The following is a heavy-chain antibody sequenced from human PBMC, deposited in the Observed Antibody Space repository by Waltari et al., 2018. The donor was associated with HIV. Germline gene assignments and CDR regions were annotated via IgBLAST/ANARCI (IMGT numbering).Heavy chain of an antibody. CDR3: ARPAVAGTGWFDS. V-gene: IGHV1-2*02. Sequence: QVQLVQSGAEVKETGASVRVSCKGSGYTFSDYYIPWVRLVPGQGLEWMGWINPNSGGTNYEQKFQGRVTMTRDTSISAVYMEVKGLTYDDTAVYYCARPAVAGTGWFDSWGRGTLVTVSS. CDR2: INPNSGGT. CDR1: GYTFSDYY. J-gene: IGHJ5*01. D-gene: IGHD6-19*01.